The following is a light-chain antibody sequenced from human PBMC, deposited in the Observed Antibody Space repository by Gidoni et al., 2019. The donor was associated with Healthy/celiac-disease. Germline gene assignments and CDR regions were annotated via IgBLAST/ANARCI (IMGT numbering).Light chain of an antibody. Sequence: EIVMTQSPAPLSVSPGERATLSCRASQSVSSNLAWYQQKPGQAPRLLIYGASTRATGIPARFSGSGSGTEFTLTISSLQSEDFAVYYCQQYNNWPPTMYTFXQGTKLEIK. CDR3: QQYNNWPPTMYT. V-gene: IGKV3-15*01. CDR1: QSVSSN. J-gene: IGKJ2*01. CDR2: GAS.